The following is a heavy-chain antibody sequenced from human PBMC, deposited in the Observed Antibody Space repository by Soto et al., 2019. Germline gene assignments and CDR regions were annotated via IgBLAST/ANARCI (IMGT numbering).Heavy chain of an antibody. CDR2: INPNSGAT. D-gene: IGHD3-22*01. V-gene: IGHV1-2*04. J-gene: IGHJ4*02. CDR1: GYSFTDNY. CDR3: AKGKFYDSTGYYLHY. Sequence: ASVKVSCKASGYSFTDNYIHWVLQAPGEGLQWMGWINPNSGATNYAQNFQGWVTMTRDTSISTAYMELSRLRSDDTAVYYCAKGKFYDSTGYYLHYWGQGTLVTVSS.